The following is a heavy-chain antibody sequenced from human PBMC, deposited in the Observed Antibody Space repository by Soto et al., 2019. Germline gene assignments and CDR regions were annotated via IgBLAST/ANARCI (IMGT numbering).Heavy chain of an antibody. V-gene: IGHV4-39*01. CDR1: GGSISSSSYY. Sequence: SETLSLTCTVSGGSISSSSYYWGWIRQPPGKGLEWIGSIYYSGSTYYNPSLKSRVTISVDTSKNQFSLKLSSVTAADTAVYYCATLRITMIVVARYGMDVWGQGTTVTVSS. CDR3: ATLRITMIVVARYGMDV. CDR2: IYYSGST. J-gene: IGHJ6*02. D-gene: IGHD3-22*01.